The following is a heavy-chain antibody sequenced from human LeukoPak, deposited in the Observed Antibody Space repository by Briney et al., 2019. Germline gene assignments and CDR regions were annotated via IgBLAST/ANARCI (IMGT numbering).Heavy chain of an antibody. CDR1: GGSMSSNNYH. CDR2: IYYSGST. Sequence: PSEALSLTCTVSGGSMSSNNYHWGWIRQPPGKGLLWVGNIYYSGSTYYNPSLKSRVTISVDTSKNQFSLKLSSVTAADTAVYYCARDLPVGGYCSSTSCHRGGYYMDVWGKGTTVTVSS. V-gene: IGHV4-39*07. J-gene: IGHJ6*03. CDR3: ARDLPVGGYCSSTSCHRGGYYMDV. D-gene: IGHD2-2*01.